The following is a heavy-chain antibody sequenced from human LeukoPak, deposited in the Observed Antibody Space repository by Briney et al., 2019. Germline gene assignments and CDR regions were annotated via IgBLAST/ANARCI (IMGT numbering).Heavy chain of an antibody. CDR2: ISSTSSTI. CDR1: GFTFSSYS. D-gene: IGHD6-19*01. Sequence: PGGSLRLSCAASGFTFSSYSMTWVRQAPGKGLEWVSYISSTSSTIYYADSVKGRFTISRDNSKNTLYLQMNSLRAEDTAVYYCARVDSGWYVDYFDYWGQGTLVTVSS. V-gene: IGHV3-48*01. J-gene: IGHJ4*02. CDR3: ARVDSGWYVDYFDY.